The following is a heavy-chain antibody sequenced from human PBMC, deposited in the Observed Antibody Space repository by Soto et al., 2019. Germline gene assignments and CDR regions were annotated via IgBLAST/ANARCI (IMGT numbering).Heavy chain of an antibody. V-gene: IGHV1-3*01. CDR3: ASSSGSYWQLDY. CDR2: INAGNGKT. J-gene: IGHJ4*02. D-gene: IGHD1-26*01. Sequence: QVQLVQSGAEVKKPGASVKVSCKASGYTFTSYAMHWVRQAPGQRLERMGWINAGNGKTKYSQKFQGRVTITRDKSAITAYIELSSLRSEDTAVYYCASSSGSYWQLDYWGQGTLVMVSS. CDR1: GYTFTSYA.